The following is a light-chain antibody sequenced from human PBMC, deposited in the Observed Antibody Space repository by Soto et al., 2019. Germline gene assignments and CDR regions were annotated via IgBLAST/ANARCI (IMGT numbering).Light chain of an antibody. V-gene: IGKV3-20*01. Sequence: EIVLTQSPGTLSLSPGERATLSCRASQSVTSNYLAWYQQKPGQAPRLLIYGASNRATGIPDRFSGSGSGTDFTLTISRLEPADFAVYFCQHYGTSRVTFGPGTKVDIK. J-gene: IGKJ3*01. CDR1: QSVTSNY. CDR3: QHYGTSRVT. CDR2: GAS.